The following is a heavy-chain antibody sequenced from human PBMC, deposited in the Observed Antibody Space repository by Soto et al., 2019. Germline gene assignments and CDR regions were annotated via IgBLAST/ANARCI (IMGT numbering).Heavy chain of an antibody. D-gene: IGHD1-26*01. CDR2: ITSNGGST. CDR3: HIAGAFDH. J-gene: IGHJ4*02. CDR1: GFTFSSYG. Sequence: GGSLRLACSASGFTFSSYGMHWVRQAPGKGLEYVSVITSNGGSTYYADSVKGRFTISRDNSKNTLYLQMSSLRVEDTAVYYCHIAGAFDHWGPGALVTVPS. V-gene: IGHV3-64D*06.